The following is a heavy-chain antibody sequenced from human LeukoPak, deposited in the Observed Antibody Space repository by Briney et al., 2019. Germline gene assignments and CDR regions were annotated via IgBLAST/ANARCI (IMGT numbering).Heavy chain of an antibody. V-gene: IGHV3-66*01. CDR1: GFTFSNAW. Sequence: GGSLRLSCAASGFTFSNAWMSWVRQAPGKGLEWVSVIYSGGSTYYADSVKGRFTISRDNSKNTLYLQMNSLRAEDTAVYYCARDLWVRGVIVDYYYYGMDVWGQGTTVTVSS. D-gene: IGHD3-10*01. J-gene: IGHJ6*02. CDR2: IYSGGST. CDR3: ARDLWVRGVIVDYYYYGMDV.